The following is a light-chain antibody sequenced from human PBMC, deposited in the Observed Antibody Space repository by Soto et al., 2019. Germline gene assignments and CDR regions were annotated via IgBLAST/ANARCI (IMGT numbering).Light chain of an antibody. CDR2: GAS. J-gene: IGKJ4*01. CDR3: QQADSFPPT. CDR1: QGIGSW. V-gene: IGKV1-12*01. Sequence: DVQMTQSPSSVSASVGDRVTVTCRARQGIGSWLAWYQQKPGNAPKLLISGASSLQSGVPSRFSGSGSGTEFTRTISSLQPEDFATYYCQQADSFPPTFGGGTKVEIK.